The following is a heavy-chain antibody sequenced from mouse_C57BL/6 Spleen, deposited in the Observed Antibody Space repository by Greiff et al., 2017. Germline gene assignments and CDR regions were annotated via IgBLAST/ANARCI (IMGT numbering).Heavy chain of an antibody. CDR3: AREVLRAFDY. J-gene: IGHJ2*01. Sequence: EVKLVESGGGLVKPGGSLKLSCAASGFPFSSYAMSWVRQTPEKRLEWVATISDGGSYTYYPDNVKGRFTISRDNAKNNLYLQMSHLKSEDTAMYYCAREVLRAFDYWGQGTTLTVSS. D-gene: IGHD1-1*01. CDR2: ISDGGSYT. V-gene: IGHV5-4*01. CDR1: GFPFSSYA.